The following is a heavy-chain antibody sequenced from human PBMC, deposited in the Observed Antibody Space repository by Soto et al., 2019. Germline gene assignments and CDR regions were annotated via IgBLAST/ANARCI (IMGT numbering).Heavy chain of an antibody. D-gene: IGHD6-13*01. J-gene: IGHJ4*02. CDR1: GFIFSNHA. CDR2: ISASGNLI. Sequence: GGSLRISCAASGFIFSNHAMSWVRQAPGKGLEWVSGISASGNLIYYADSVKGRFNMSRDNSKNTLYLQMNSLRAEDTAVYFCAKRQGIGSAAKNFDFWGQGTLVTVSS. V-gene: IGHV3-23*01. CDR3: AKRQGIGSAAKNFDF.